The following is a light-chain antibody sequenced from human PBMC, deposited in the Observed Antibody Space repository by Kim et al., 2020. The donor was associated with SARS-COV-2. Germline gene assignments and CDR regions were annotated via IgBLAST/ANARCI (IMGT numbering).Light chain of an antibody. CDR1: GVRNYF. Sequence: AVGQTVRIRCQGDGVRNYFASWYQQKPGQDPVLVIYGKNNRPSGIPDRFSGSSSGNTASLTITGAQAEDEADYYCNSRDSSGNHVVFGGGTQLPVL. V-gene: IGLV3-19*01. CDR2: GKN. J-gene: IGLJ2*01. CDR3: NSRDSSGNHVV.